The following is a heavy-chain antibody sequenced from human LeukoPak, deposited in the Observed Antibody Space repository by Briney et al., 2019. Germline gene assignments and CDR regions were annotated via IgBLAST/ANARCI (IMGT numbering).Heavy chain of an antibody. CDR1: GYSISSCYY. J-gene: IGHJ4*02. CDR2: IYHSGST. Sequence: SETLSLTCAVSGYSISSCYYWGWIRQPPGKGLGGVGSIYHSGSTYYNPSLKSRVTISVDTSKNQFSLKLRSVTAADTAVYYCARRNIDDDFWSGYYGAFDYWGQGTLVTVSS. CDR3: ARRNIDDDFWSGYYGAFDY. V-gene: IGHV4-38-2*01. D-gene: IGHD3-3*01.